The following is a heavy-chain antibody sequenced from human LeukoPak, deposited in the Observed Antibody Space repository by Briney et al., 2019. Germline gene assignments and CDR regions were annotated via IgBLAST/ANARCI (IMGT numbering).Heavy chain of an antibody. Sequence: GGSLRLSCAASGFTFRSHGMHWVRQAPGKGLEWVAFIWYDGSNKYYTDSVKGRFTISRDNSKNTLYLQTNSLRAEDTAVYYCAGDRATSYFDYWGQGALATISS. CDR2: IWYDGSNK. CDR3: AGDRATSYFDY. V-gene: IGHV3-33*01. J-gene: IGHJ4*02. D-gene: IGHD1-26*01. CDR1: GFTFRSHG.